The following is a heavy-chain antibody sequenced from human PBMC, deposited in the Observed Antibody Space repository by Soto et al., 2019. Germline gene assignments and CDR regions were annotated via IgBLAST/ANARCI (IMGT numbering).Heavy chain of an antibody. D-gene: IGHD2-15*01. Sequence: QVQLVQSGAEVKKPGSSVKVSCKASGGTFSSYTISWVRQAPGQGLEWMGRIIPILGIANYAQKFQGRVTSTADKSTSTAYMELSSLRSEDTAVYYCARGGCSGGSCYSPTDYYYYMDVWGKGTTVTVSS. CDR2: IIPILGIA. CDR3: ARGGCSGGSCYSPTDYYYYMDV. CDR1: GGTFSSYT. J-gene: IGHJ6*03. V-gene: IGHV1-69*02.